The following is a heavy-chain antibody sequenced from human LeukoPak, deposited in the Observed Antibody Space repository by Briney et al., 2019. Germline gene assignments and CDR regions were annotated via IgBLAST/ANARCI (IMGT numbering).Heavy chain of an antibody. V-gene: IGHV3-11*06. Sequence: GGSLRLSCAASGFTFSDYYMSWIRQAPGKGLEWVSYISSSSTYTNYADSVKGRFTISRDNAKNSLYLQMNSLRAEDTAVYYCARGSDPGIAVAGGYWGQGTLVTVSS. CDR1: GFTFSDYY. J-gene: IGHJ4*02. D-gene: IGHD6-19*01. CDR3: ARGSDPGIAVAGGY. CDR2: ISSSSTYT.